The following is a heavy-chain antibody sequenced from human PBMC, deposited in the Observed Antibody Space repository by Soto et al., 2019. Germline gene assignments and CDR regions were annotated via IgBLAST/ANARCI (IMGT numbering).Heavy chain of an antibody. D-gene: IGHD1-26*01. V-gene: IGHV4-31*03. CDR2: IYYSGST. J-gene: IGHJ6*02. CDR1: GGSISSGGYY. CDR3: ARQRPTDGRWEFANYYGMDV. Sequence: NPSETLSLTCTVSGGSISSGGYYWSWIRQHPGKGLEWIGYIYYSGSTYYNPSLKSRVTISVDTSKNQFSLKLSSVTAADTAVYYCARQRPTDGRWEFANYYGMDVWGQGTPVTVSS.